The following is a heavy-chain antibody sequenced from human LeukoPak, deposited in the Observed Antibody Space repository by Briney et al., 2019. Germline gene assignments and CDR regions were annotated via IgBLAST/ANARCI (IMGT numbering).Heavy chain of an antibody. D-gene: IGHD5-18*01. J-gene: IGHJ6*03. CDR1: GYTFTSYD. CDR2: MNPNSGNT. V-gene: IGHV1-8*01. Sequence: VASVKVSCKASGYTFTSYDINWVRQATGQGLEWMGWMNPNSGNTGYAQKFQGRVTMTRNTSISTAYMELSSLRSEDTAVYYCARVQEGDGYSYYYYYYYMDVWGKGTTVTISS. CDR3: ARVQEGDGYSYYYYYYYMDV.